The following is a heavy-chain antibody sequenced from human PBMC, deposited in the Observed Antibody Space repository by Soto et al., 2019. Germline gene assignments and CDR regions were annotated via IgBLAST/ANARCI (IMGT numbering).Heavy chain of an antibody. J-gene: IGHJ3*02. V-gene: IGHV1-24*01. Sequence: ASVKVSCKVSGYTLTELSMHWVRQAPGKGLEWMGGFDPEDGETIYAQKFQGRVTMTEDTSTDTAYMELSSLRSEDAAVYYCATDPYLYSGYRDAFEIWGQGTMVTVSS. CDR1: GYTLTELS. CDR3: ATDPYLYSGYRDAFEI. D-gene: IGHD5-12*01. CDR2: FDPEDGET.